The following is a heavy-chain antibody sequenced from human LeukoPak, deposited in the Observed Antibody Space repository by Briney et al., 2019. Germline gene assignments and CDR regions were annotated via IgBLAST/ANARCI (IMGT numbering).Heavy chain of an antibody. Sequence: GASVKVSCKASGYTFTSYGISWVRQAPGQGLEWMGWISAYNGNTNYAQKLQGRVTMTTDTSTSTAYMELRSLRSDDTAVYYCAKGMGYYDSSGPFGYWGQGTLVTVSS. V-gene: IGHV1-18*01. J-gene: IGHJ4*02. D-gene: IGHD3-22*01. CDR3: AKGMGYYDSSGPFGY. CDR1: GYTFTSYG. CDR2: ISAYNGNT.